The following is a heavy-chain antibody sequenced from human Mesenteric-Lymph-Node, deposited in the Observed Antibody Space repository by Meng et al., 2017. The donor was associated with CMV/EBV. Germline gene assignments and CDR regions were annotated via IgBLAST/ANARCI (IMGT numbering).Heavy chain of an antibody. CDR2: INSSSYR. J-gene: IGHJ4*02. CDR1: GFTFKNYI. CDR3: ARAQPLGEFFY. V-gene: IGHV3-69-1*01. Sequence: GESLKISCVASGFTFKNYIMNWVRQAPGKGLEWVASINSSSYRYYADSLKGRFTISRDNDKNLLLLQMNSLSADDTALYYCARAQPLGEFFYWGQGTPVTVSS. D-gene: IGHD3-3*01.